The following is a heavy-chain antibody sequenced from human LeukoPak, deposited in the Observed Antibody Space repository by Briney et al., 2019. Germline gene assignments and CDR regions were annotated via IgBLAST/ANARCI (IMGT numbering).Heavy chain of an antibody. D-gene: IGHD3-10*01. CDR3: AIYYYGSGSYYNNWFDP. Sequence: PSETLSLTCTVSGGSISSYYWSWIRQPPGKGLEWIGYIYYSGSTNYNPSLKSRVTISVDTSKNQFSLKLSSVTAADTAVYYCAIYYYGSGSYYNNWFDPWGQGTLVTVSS. CDR2: IYYSGST. V-gene: IGHV4-59*12. J-gene: IGHJ5*02. CDR1: GGSISSYY.